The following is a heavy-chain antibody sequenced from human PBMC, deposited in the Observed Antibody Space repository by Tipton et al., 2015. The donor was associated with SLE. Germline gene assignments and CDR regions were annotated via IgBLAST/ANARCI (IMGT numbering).Heavy chain of an antibody. CDR1: GGSFSGYY. J-gene: IGHJ4*02. Sequence: LRLSCAVYGGSFSGYYWSWIRQPPGKGLEWIGEINHSGSTNYNPSLKSRVTISVDTSKNQFSLKLSSVTAADTAVYHCARVRYWGQGTLVTVSS. CDR3: ARVRY. CDR2: INHSGST. V-gene: IGHV4-34*01.